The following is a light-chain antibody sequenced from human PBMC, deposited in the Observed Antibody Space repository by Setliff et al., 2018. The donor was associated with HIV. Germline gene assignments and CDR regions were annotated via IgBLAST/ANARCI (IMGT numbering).Light chain of an antibody. CDR2: EVS. CDR1: SSDVGSYNL. V-gene: IGLV2-23*02. Sequence: QSALTQPAPVSWSPGQSITISCTGTSSDVGSYNLVSWYQQHPGKAPKLMIYEVSKRPSGVSHRFSGSKSGNTASLTISGLQAEDEADYYCCSYAGSSTFVVFGGGTKVTV. CDR3: CSYAGSSTFVV. J-gene: IGLJ2*01.